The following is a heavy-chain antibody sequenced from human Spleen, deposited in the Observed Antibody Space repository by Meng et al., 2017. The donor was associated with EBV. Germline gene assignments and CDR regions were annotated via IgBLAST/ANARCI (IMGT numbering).Heavy chain of an antibody. CDR3: ARDQDSSGYLYYFDF. V-gene: IGHV1-18*01. CDR1: GYTFDYYG. Sequence: QVQLGQSGADVKKPGASLKVSWEASGYTFDYYGITWVRQAPGQGLEWMGWISVYNGATNYAQKFQGRVPMHTDTSTSTDYMELRSLRSDDTAVYYCARDQDSSGYLYYFDFWGQGTLVTVSS. J-gene: IGHJ4*02. CDR2: ISVYNGAT. D-gene: IGHD3-22*01.